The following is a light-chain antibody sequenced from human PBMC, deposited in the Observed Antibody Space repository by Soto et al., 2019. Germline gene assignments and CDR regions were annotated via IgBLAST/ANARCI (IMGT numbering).Light chain of an antibody. J-gene: IGKJ4*01. CDR2: SAS. CDR1: QGISNS. Sequence: DIQMTQSPSSVSASVGDRVTITCRASQGISNSLAWFQQKPGEAPRLLIYSASSLHSGVPSRFSGSGSGTDFTLTINSLQPEEFPPYYCPQGISFPLTFGGGTKVEIK. V-gene: IGKV1-12*01. CDR3: PQGISFPLT.